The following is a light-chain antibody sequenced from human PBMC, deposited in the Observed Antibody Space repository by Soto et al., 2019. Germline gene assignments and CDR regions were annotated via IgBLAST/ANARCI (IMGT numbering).Light chain of an antibody. V-gene: IGKV3-15*01. CDR2: RAS. Sequence: SQSPTSLSVSPGERVILSCRASQSIDGDLAWYQHRPGQAPRLLISRASTRATGIPARFSGRGSGTDFTLTISSLQSEDSAVYYCQQNRQWPRTFGRGTKVEV. J-gene: IGKJ1*01. CDR1: QSIDGD. CDR3: QQNRQWPRT.